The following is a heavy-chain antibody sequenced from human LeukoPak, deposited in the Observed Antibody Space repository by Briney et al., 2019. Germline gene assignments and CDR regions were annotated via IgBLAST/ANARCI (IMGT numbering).Heavy chain of an antibody. CDR1: GFTLSSYS. CDR2: ITGGSIYI. Sequence: GGSLRLSCAASGFTLSSYSMNWVRQAPGKGLEWVSSITGGSIYIYYADSVKGRFTISRDNAKNSLYLQMNSLRAEDTAVYYCVRSDSSGYYFEYWGQGTLVTVSS. J-gene: IGHJ4*02. D-gene: IGHD3-22*01. CDR3: VRSDSSGYYFEY. V-gene: IGHV3-21*01.